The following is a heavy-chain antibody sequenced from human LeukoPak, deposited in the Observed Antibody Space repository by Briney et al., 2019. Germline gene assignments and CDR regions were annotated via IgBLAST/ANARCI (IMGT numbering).Heavy chain of an antibody. J-gene: IGHJ5*02. CDR2: IYTSGST. V-gene: IGHV4-4*07. Sequence: PSGTLALTCTVSGGSISSYYWSWIRQPAGKGLEWIGRIYTSGSTNYNPSLKSRVTISVDTSKNQFSLKLSSVTAADTAVYYCARNAYYDFWSGYYSLNWFDPWGQGTLVTVSS. CDR1: GGSISSYY. D-gene: IGHD3-3*01. CDR3: ARNAYYDFWSGYYSLNWFDP.